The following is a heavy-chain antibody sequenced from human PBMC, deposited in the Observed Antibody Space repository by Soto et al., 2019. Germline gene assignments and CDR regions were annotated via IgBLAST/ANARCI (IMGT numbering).Heavy chain of an antibody. Sequence: QVQLVESWGGVVQPGRSLRLSCAASGFIFSSYAMHRVRQAPGKGLEWVAVISYDGTNKYYADSVKGRFTISRDNSKNTLYLQMNSLRDEDTAVYYCARRPYCTNGVCYEEYLQHWGQGTLVTVSS. D-gene: IGHD2-8*01. CDR1: GFIFSSYA. CDR2: ISYDGTNK. J-gene: IGHJ1*01. CDR3: ARRPYCTNGVCYEEYLQH. V-gene: IGHV3-30-3*01.